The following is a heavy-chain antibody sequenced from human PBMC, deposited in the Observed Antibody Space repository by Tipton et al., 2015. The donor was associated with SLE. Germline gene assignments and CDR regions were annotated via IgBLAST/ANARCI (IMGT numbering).Heavy chain of an antibody. CDR2: ISWDGYST. CDR3: ARERLRVADY. V-gene: IGHV3-43D*03. CDR1: GFTFDDYA. J-gene: IGHJ4*02. D-gene: IGHD1-26*01. Sequence: SLRLSCAASGFTFDDYAMHWVRQAPGKGLEWVSLISWDGYSTYYADSVKGRFTVSRDNAKNSLSLQMTSLRVEDTAVYYCARERLRVADYWGQGTLVTVSS.